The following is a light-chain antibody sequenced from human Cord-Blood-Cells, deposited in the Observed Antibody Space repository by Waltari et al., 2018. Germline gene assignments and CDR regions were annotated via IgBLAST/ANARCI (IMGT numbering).Light chain of an antibody. CDR2: WAS. J-gene: IGKJ4*01. V-gene: IGKV4-1*01. CDR3: QQYYSTPLT. Sequence: DIVMTQSPDSLAVSLGERATINCKSSQSVLYSSNNKNYLAWYQQKPGQPPKLLIDWASTLESGVPDRFSGSWSGTDFTLTISSLQSEDVAVYYCQQYYSTPLTFVGGTKVEIK. CDR1: QSVLYSSNNKNY.